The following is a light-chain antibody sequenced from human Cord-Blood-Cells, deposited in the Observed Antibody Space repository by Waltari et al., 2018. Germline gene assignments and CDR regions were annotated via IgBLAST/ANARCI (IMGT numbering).Light chain of an antibody. J-gene: IGKJ3*01. CDR1: QSVLYSSNNKNY. CDR3: QQYYSTPFT. CDR2: WAS. V-gene: IGKV4-1*01. Sequence: DIVMTQSPDSLAVSLGERANINCKSSQSVLYSSNNKNYLACYQQKPGQPPKLLIYWASTRESGVPDRFSGSGSGTDFTLTISSLQAEDVAVYYCQQYYSTPFTFGPGTKVDIK.